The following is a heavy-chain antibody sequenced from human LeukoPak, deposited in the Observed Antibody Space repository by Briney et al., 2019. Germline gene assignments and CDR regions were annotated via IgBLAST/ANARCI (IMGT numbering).Heavy chain of an antibody. Sequence: SETLSLTCTVSGGSISSYYWGWIRQPPGKGLEWIGSIYYSGSTYYNPSLKSRVTISVDTSKNQFSLKLSSVTAADTAVYYCARRPFWGYYYDSSGFGLKPPRAFDIWGQGTMVTVSS. D-gene: IGHD3-22*01. V-gene: IGHV4-39*01. CDR2: IYYSGST. CDR3: ARRPFWGYYYDSSGFGLKPPRAFDI. CDR1: GGSISSYY. J-gene: IGHJ3*02.